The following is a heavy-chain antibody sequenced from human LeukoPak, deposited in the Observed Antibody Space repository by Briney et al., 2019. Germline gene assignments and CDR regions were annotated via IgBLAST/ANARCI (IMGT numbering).Heavy chain of an antibody. D-gene: IGHD3-10*01. V-gene: IGHV3-21*01. J-gene: IGHJ6*03. CDR3: ARAPGYYYYYMDV. CDR1: GFKFSSYS. CDR2: ISGSSIYI. Sequence: GGSLRLSCAASGFKFSSYSMNWVRLAPGKGLEWVSSISGSSIYIYYADSLKGRFTISRDNAKNSVYLQMNSLRAEDTAVYYCARAPGYYYYYMDVWGKGTTVTISS.